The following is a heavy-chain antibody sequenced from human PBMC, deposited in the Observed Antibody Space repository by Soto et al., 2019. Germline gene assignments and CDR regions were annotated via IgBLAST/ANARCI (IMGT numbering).Heavy chain of an antibody. Sequence: SETLSLTCAVSGDSISSRNWWNWVRQPPGKGLEWIGQISHVGNSNYNPSLQSRLTISVDKSKNQFSLELSSVTAADTAVYYCARDPAPWGQGTLVTVS. CDR2: ISHVGNS. CDR3: ARDPAP. V-gene: IGHV4-4*02. J-gene: IGHJ5*02. CDR1: GDSISSRNW.